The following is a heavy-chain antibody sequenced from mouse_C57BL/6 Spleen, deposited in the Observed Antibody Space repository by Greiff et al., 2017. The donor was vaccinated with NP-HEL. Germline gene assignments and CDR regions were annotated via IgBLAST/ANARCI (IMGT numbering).Heavy chain of an antibody. D-gene: IGHD1-1*01. CDR1: GYTFTSYV. V-gene: IGHV1-14*01. CDR2: IYPYNDGT. CDR3: ARGGNYYYGSSPYYYAMDY. J-gene: IGHJ4*01. Sequence: EVQLQQSGPELVTPGASVTMSCKASGYTFTSYVMHWVKQKPGQGLEWIGYIYPYNDGTKYNEKFKGQATLTSDKSSSTAYMELSSLTSADSAVYYCARGGNYYYGSSPYYYAMDYWGQGTSVTVSA.